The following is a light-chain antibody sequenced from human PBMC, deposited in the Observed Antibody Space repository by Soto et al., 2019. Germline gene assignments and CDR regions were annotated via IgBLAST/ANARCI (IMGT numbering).Light chain of an antibody. CDR3: QQSYSTPFT. CDR2: AAS. Sequence: DIQMTQSPSSLSASVGDRVTITCRASQSISSYLNWYQQKPGKAPKLLIYAASSLQSGVPSRFSGSGSGPDFTLTISRLQPEDFATYYCQQSYSTPFTFRPGTKVDIK. V-gene: IGKV1-39*01. CDR1: QSISSY. J-gene: IGKJ3*01.